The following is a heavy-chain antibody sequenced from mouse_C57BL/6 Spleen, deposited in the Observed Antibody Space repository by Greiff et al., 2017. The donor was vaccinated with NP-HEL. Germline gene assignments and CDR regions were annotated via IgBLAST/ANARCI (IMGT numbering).Heavy chain of an antibody. CDR3: ARTGRDYYDYDVRFAY. CDR1: GYAFTNYL. V-gene: IGHV1-54*01. CDR2: INPGSGGT. D-gene: IGHD2-4*01. J-gene: IGHJ3*01. Sequence: VQLHQSGAELVRPGTSVKVSCKASGYAFTNYLIEWVKQRPGQGLEWIGVINPGSGGTNYNEKFKGKATLTADKSSSTAYMQLSSLTSEDSAVYFCARTGRDYYDYDVRFAYWGQGTLVTVSA.